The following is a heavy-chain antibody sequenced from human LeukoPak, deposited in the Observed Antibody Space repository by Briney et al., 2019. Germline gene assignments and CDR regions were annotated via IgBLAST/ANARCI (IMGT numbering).Heavy chain of an antibody. CDR3: ASGVVLWFGESPYMDV. CDR2: ISGSGGST. V-gene: IGHV3-23*01. Sequence: GGSLRLSCAASGFTFSSYGMSWVRQAPGKGLEWVSAISGSGGSTYYADSVKGRFTISRDNSKNTLYLQMNSLRAEDTAVYYCASGVVLWFGESPYMDVWGKGTTVTVSS. CDR1: GFTFSSYG. J-gene: IGHJ6*03. D-gene: IGHD3-10*01.